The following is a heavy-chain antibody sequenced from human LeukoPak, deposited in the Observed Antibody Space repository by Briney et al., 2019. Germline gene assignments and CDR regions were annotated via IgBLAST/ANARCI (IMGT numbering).Heavy chain of an antibody. CDR1: GGAFSGYY. CDR2: INHSGST. Sequence: PSETLSLTCAVYGGAFSGYYWSWIRKPPGKGLEWFGEINHSGSTNYNPSLKSRVTISVDTSKNQFSLKLSSVTAADTAVHYCARQLWSGYYVDYWGQGTLVTVSS. D-gene: IGHD3-3*02. CDR3: ARQLWSGYYVDY. V-gene: IGHV4-34*01. J-gene: IGHJ4*02.